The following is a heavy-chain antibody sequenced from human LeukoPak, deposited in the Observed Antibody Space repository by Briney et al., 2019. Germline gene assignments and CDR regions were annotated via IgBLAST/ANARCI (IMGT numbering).Heavy chain of an antibody. D-gene: IGHD6-6*01. J-gene: IGHJ1*01. CDR2: IYYTGST. CDR3: ARGGAARLHFQN. V-gene: IGHV4-59*01. CDR1: GGSISSYY. Sequence: PSETLSLTCTVSGGSISSYYWSWIRQPPGKGLEWIGYIYYTGSTNYNPSLQSRVTISVDTSKNQFSLNLNSVTAADTAVYYCARGGAARLHFQNWGQGTLVTVSS.